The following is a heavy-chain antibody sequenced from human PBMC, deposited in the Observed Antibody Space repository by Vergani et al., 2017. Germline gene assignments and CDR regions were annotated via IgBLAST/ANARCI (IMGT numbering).Heavy chain of an antibody. CDR2: ISYDGSNT. D-gene: IGHD6-6*01. J-gene: IGHJ4*02. Sequence: QVQLVESGGGVVQPGRSLRLSCAASGFTFSSYAMHWVRQAPGKGLEWVAVISYDGSNTYYADSVKGRFTISSDNSKNTLYLQMNSLRAEDTAVYYCARVDSSSSHTFDYWGQGTLVTVSS. CDR1: GFTFSSYA. CDR3: ARVDSSSSHTFDY. V-gene: IGHV3-30*01.